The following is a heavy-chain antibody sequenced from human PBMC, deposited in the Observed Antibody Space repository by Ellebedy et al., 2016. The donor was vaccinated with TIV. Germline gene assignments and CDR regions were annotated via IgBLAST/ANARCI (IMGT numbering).Heavy chain of an antibody. D-gene: IGHD3-10*01. J-gene: IGHJ6*04. CDR3: ARESSKFYGSETYYSPAGDV. Sequence: PGGSLRLSCAASGFTFSNDAMHWVRQAPGKGLEWLAVISFDGNNKFYAASVKGRFTISRDNSKNTLHLQMNRLRGEDTAVYYCARESSKFYGSETYYSPAGDVWGKGTTVTVSS. CDR1: GFTFSNDA. V-gene: IGHV3-30*04. CDR2: ISFDGNNK.